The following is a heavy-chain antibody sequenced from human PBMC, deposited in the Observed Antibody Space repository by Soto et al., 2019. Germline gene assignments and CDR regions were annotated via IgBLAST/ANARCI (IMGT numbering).Heavy chain of an antibody. Sequence: QVQLVQSGAEVKEPGSSVRVSGKASGGTFDNFIMNWVRQTPGQGLEWMGGIVPMLGTPTYAEKFKGRVTISATGSTSTMYMEVTSIRAEDTAIYYCARNGTYSSSLSQYSGMDVWGQGNTVTVSS. CDR3: ARNGTYSSSLSQYSGMDV. V-gene: IGHV1-69*01. D-gene: IGHD1-26*01. CDR1: GGTFDNFI. J-gene: IGHJ6*02. CDR2: IVPMLGTP.